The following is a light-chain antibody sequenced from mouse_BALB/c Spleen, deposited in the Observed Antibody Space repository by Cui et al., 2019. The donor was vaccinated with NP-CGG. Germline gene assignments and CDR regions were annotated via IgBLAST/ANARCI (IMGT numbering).Light chain of an antibody. CDR1: TGAVTTNNY. Sequence: QAVVTQESALTTSPGETVTLTCRSSTGAVTTNNYANWVQEKPDHLFTGLIGGTNNRVPGVPARFSGSLIGDKAALTITGVQTEDEAIYFCALWYSNHWIFGGGTKLTVL. CDR3: ALWYSNHWI. CDR2: GTN. V-gene: IGLV1*01. J-gene: IGLJ1*01.